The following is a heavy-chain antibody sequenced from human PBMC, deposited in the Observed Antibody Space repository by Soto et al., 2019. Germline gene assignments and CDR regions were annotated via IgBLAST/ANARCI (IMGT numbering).Heavy chain of an antibody. CDR2: IYPGDSDT. CDR3: ARLNPHYYDFWSGYIGNLNNWFDP. D-gene: IGHD3-3*01. CDR1: GYSFTSYW. Sequence: PVESLKISCKVSGYSFTSYWIGWVRQMPGKGLEWMGIIYPGDSDTRYSPSFQGQVTISADKSISTAYLQWSSLKASDTAMYYCARLNPHYYDFWSGYIGNLNNWFDPWGQGTLVTVSS. J-gene: IGHJ5*02. V-gene: IGHV5-51*01.